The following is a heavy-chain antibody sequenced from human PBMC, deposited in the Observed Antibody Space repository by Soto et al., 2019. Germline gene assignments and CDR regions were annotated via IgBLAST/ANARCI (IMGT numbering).Heavy chain of an antibody. CDR2: IKEDGSES. Sequence: EVQLVESRGDLVQPGGSLRLSCAASGFTFSTHWMSWVRQVPGKGLEWVANIKEDGSESYYADSVKGRFTISRDNAKNSLYLQMNGLRVEDTALYYCAKDVRWGQGTLVTVSS. J-gene: IGHJ4*02. CDR3: AKDVR. V-gene: IGHV3-7*05. CDR1: GFTFSTHW.